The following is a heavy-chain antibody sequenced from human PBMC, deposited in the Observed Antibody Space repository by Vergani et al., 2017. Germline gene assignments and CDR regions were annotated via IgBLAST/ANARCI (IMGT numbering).Heavy chain of an antibody. Sequence: QVQLVQSGAEVKKPGSSVKVSCKASGGTFSSYAISWVRQAPGQGLEWMGGIIPIFGTANYAQKFQGRVTMTRDTSISTAYMELSRLRSDDTAVYYCAREGSSGGALTGAFDIWGQGTMVTVSS. CDR1: GGTFSSYA. D-gene: IGHD1-14*01. J-gene: IGHJ3*02. CDR3: AREGSSGGALTGAFDI. CDR2: IIPIFGTA. V-gene: IGHV1-69*06.